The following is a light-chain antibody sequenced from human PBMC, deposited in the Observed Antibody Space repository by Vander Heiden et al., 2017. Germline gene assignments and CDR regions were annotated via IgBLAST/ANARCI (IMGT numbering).Light chain of an antibody. CDR3: CSYACSSTLV. Sequence: QCALTQPASVSRSPGQSSTISCTGTSSDGGSYNLVSWYQQPPGKAPKLMIYEVSKRPSGVSNRFSGSKSGNTASLTISGLQADDEADYYCCSYACSSTLVFGGGTKLTVL. CDR1: SSDGGSYNL. J-gene: IGLJ2*01. CDR2: EVS. V-gene: IGLV2-23*02.